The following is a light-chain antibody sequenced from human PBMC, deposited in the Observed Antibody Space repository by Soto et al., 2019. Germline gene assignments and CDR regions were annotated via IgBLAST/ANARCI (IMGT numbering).Light chain of an antibody. Sequence: DIQLTQSPSFLSASVGDRVTITCRASQGINSYLAWYQQKPGKVPKLLIYAASTLQSGVPSRLSGSGSGTEFTLTISSLQPEDFATYYCQQINSYPITFGQGTRLEI. CDR3: QQINSYPIT. CDR2: AAS. J-gene: IGKJ5*01. CDR1: QGINSY. V-gene: IGKV1-9*01.